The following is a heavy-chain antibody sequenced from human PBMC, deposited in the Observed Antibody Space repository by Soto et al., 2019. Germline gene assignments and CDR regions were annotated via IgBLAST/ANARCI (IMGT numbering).Heavy chain of an antibody. Sequence: QVQLQEAGPGLVKPSQTLTLTCTVSGGSISSGDQYWNWIRQHPGKGLEWIGYIYYSGSTYYNPSLKRRITISIDTSKNQFSLRLRSVSAADTAVYYCARGPPTVTTLLFDYWGPGTLVTDSS. D-gene: IGHD4-17*01. CDR2: IYYSGST. V-gene: IGHV4-31*03. CDR3: ARGPPTVTTLLFDY. J-gene: IGHJ4*02. CDR1: GGSISSGDQY.